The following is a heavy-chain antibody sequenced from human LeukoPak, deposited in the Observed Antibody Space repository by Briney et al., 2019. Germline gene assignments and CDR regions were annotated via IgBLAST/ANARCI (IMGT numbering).Heavy chain of an antibody. CDR3: ARVGSSGYYLDY. V-gene: IGHV4-31*03. J-gene: IGHJ4*02. D-gene: IGHD3-22*01. Sequence: PSQTLSLTCTVSGGSISSGGYYWSWIRQHPGKGLEWIGYIYYSGRAYYNPSLKSRVTISVDTSKNQFSLKLSSVTAADTAMYYCARVGSSGYYLDYWGQGTLATVSS. CDR1: GGSISSGGYY. CDR2: IYYSGRA.